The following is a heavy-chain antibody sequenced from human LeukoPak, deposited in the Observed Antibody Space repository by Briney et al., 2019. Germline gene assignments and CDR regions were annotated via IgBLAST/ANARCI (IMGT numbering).Heavy chain of an antibody. V-gene: IGHV3-74*01. CDR2: INSGGSST. Sequence: GGSLRLSCAASGFTFSSYWMHWVRQAPGKGLVWVSRINSGGSSTTYADSVKGRFTISRDNAKNTLYLQMNSLRAEDTAVYYCARKYGCSSTSCYGESVAFDIWGQGTMVTVSS. D-gene: IGHD2-2*01. J-gene: IGHJ3*02. CDR1: GFTFSSYW. CDR3: ARKYGCSSTSCYGESVAFDI.